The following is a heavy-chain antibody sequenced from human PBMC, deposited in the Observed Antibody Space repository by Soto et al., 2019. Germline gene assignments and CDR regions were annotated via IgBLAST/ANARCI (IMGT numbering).Heavy chain of an antibody. CDR1: GFTFSSYA. CDR3: AKSLSSYGNYYYVMDA. Sequence: PGGSLRLSCAASGFTFSSYAMTWVRQAPGKGLHWVSSISGSGGSTYNADSVKGRFTISRDNSRNTLYLQMNTLRAEDTAVYFCAKSLSSYGNYYYVMDAWGQGSTVTVSS. J-gene: IGHJ6*02. CDR2: ISGSGGST. D-gene: IGHD5-18*01. V-gene: IGHV3-23*01.